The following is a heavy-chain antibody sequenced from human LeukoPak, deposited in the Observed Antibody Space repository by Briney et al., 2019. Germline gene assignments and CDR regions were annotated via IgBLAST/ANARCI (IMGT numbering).Heavy chain of an antibody. D-gene: IGHD6-13*01. V-gene: IGHV3-23*01. Sequence: AGGSLRLSCAASGFTFSSYAMSWVRQAPGKGLEWVSAISGSGGSTYYADSVKGRFTISRDNSKNTLYLQMNSLRAEDTAVYYCAKGRLAYSAAGREDWFDPWGQGTLVTVSS. CDR2: ISGSGGST. J-gene: IGHJ5*02. CDR3: AKGRLAYSAAGREDWFDP. CDR1: GFTFSSYA.